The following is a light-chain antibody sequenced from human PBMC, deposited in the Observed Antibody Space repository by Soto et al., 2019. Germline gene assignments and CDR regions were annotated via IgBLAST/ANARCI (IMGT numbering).Light chain of an antibody. J-gene: IGLJ3*02. Sequence: QSALTQPPSASGSPGQSVTISCTGTSSDVGGYNYVSWYQQYPGRAPKLMIYEVTKRPSGVPDRFSGSKSGNTASLTVSGLQAEDEPDYYCSSYAASNNFYFVFGGGTKVTVL. CDR2: EVT. CDR3: SSYAASNNFYFV. CDR1: SSDVGGYNY. V-gene: IGLV2-8*01.